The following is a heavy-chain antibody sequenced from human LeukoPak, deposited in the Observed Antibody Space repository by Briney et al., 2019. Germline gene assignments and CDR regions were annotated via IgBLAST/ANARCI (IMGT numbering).Heavy chain of an antibody. CDR1: GGSISSGSYY. D-gene: IGHD2-2*01. J-gene: IGHJ6*03. CDR2: IYTSGST. Sequence: PSETLSLTCTVSGGSISSGSYYWSWIRQPAGKGLEWIGCIYTSGSTNYNPSLKTRVTISLDTSKNQFSLKLSSVTAADTAVYYCARDRPVYCSSTSCYYYYMDVWGKGTTVTVSS. V-gene: IGHV4-61*02. CDR3: ARDRPVYCSSTSCYYYYMDV.